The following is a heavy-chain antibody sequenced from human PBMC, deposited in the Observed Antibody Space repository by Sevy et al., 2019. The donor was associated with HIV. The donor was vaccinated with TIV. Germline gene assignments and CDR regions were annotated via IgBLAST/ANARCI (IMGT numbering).Heavy chain of an antibody. CDR1: GYTFTSYG. Sequence: ASVKFSCKASGYTFTSYGISWVRQAPGQGLEWMGWISAYNGNTNYAQKLQGRVTMTTDTSTSTAYMELRSLRSDDTAVYYCARGTARYGSGWYWFDPWGQGTLVTVSS. V-gene: IGHV1-18*01. J-gene: IGHJ5*02. CDR2: ISAYNGNT. CDR3: ARGTARYGSGWYWFDP. D-gene: IGHD6-19*01.